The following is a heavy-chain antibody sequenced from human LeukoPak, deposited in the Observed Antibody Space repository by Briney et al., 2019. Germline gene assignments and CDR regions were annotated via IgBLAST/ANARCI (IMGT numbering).Heavy chain of an antibody. CDR2: ISAYNGNT. CDR1: GYTFTNYG. J-gene: IGHJ4*02. Sequence: ASVTVSYKASGYTFTNYGISLVRQAPEQGLEWMGWISAYNGNTNYAQKLQGRVTMTTDTSTSTAYMELRSLRSDDTAVYYCARVTFGVVIIDYWGQGTLVTVSS. D-gene: IGHD3-3*01. CDR3: ARVTFGVVIIDY. V-gene: IGHV1-18*01.